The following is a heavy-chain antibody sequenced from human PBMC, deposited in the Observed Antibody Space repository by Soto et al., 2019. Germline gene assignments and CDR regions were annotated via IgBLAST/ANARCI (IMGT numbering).Heavy chain of an antibody. D-gene: IGHD6-19*01. CDR2: IYHSGST. Sequence: PSETLSLTCAVSSGFISSSNWWSWVRQPPGKGLEWIGEIYHSGSTNYNPSLKSRVTISVDKSKNQFSLKLSSVTAADTAVYYCARAGGWYGGVDYWGQGTLVTVSS. CDR3: ARAGGWYGGVDY. CDR1: SGFISSSNW. J-gene: IGHJ4*02. V-gene: IGHV4-4*02.